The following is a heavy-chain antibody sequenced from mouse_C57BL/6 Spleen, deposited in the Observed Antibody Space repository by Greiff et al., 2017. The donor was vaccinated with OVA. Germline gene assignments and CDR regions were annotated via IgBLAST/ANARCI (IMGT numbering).Heavy chain of an antibody. V-gene: IGHV1-55*01. CDR1: GYTFTSYW. CDR2: IYPGNGST. Sequence: QVQLQQPGPELVKPGASVKMSCKASGYTFTSYWITWVKQRPGQGLEWIGDIYPGNGSTNYNEKFKSKATLTVDTSSSTAYMQLSSLTSEDAAVFCCARRYGSSYDYFDYWGQGTTLTVSS. D-gene: IGHD1-1*01. CDR3: ARRYGSSYDYFDY. J-gene: IGHJ2*01.